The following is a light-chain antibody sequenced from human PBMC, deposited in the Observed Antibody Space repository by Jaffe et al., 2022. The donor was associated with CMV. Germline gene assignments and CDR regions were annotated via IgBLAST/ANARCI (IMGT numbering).Light chain of an antibody. CDR3: QQYNKWPLT. J-gene: IGKJ5*01. CDR2: GAS. CDR1: ESVSSN. Sequence: EIVMTQSPATLSVSPGERATLSCRASESVSSNLAWYHQKPGQGPRLLIYGASTRATGIPARFSGSGSGTDFTLTISSLQSEDFAVYYCQQYNKWPLTFGQGTRLEI. V-gene: IGKV3-15*01.